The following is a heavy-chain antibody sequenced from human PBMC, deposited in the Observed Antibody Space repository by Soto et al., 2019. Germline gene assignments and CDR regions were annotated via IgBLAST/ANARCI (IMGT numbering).Heavy chain of an antibody. V-gene: IGHV4-34*01. CDR3: ARVVQQLVLHYYYYYMDV. CDR1: GGSFSGYY. J-gene: IGHJ6*03. CDR2: INHSGST. Sequence: SGTLSLTFAVCGGSFSGYYWSWIRQPPGKGLEWIGEINHSGSTNYNPSLKSRVTISVDTSKNQFSLKLSSVTAADTAVYYCARVVQQLVLHYYYYYMDVWGKGTTVTVSS. D-gene: IGHD6-6*01.